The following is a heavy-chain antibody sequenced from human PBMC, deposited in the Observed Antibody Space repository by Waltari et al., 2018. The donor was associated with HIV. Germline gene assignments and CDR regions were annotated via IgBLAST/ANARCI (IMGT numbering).Heavy chain of an antibody. J-gene: IGHJ5*02. CDR2: IYTSGSP. V-gene: IGHV4-61*02. CDR1: GGSISSGSYY. CDR3: ARDRIQLRNWFDP. Sequence: QVQLQESGPGLVKPSQTLSLTCTVSGGSISSGSYYWSWIRQPAGKGLALIGRIYTSGSPTHNPSLMSQVTRSGDTSKNQFSLKLSSVTAADTAVYYCARDRIQLRNWFDPWGQGTLVTVSS. D-gene: IGHD5-18*01.